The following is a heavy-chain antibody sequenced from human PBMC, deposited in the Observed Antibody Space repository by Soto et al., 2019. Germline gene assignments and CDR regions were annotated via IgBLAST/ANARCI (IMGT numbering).Heavy chain of an antibody. J-gene: IGHJ6*02. D-gene: IGHD1-26*01. CDR3: AAYSGSFYYGMDV. CDR1: GYSFTSYW. Sequence: PGESLKISCKASGYSFTSYWIGWVRQVPGKGLEWMGIIYPGDSDTRYSPSFQGQVTISADKSISTAYLQWSSLKASDTAMYYCAAYSGSFYYGMDVSGQGTTVTVSS. V-gene: IGHV5-51*01. CDR2: IYPGDSDT.